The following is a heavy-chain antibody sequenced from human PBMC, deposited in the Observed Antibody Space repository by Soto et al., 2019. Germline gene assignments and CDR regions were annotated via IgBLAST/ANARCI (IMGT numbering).Heavy chain of an antibody. CDR3: ARSVPTVTRRPYYFDY. Sequence: ASVKVSCKASGYTFTSYGISWVRQAPGQGLEWMGWISAYNGNTNYAQNRQGRVTMTTDTSTSTAYMELRSLRSDDTAVYYCARSVPTVTRRPYYFDYWGQGTLVTVSS. CDR1: GYTFTSYG. D-gene: IGHD4-17*01. J-gene: IGHJ4*02. V-gene: IGHV1-18*01. CDR2: ISAYNGNT.